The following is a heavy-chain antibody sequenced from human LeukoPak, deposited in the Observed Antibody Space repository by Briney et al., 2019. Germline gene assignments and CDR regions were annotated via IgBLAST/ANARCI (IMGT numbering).Heavy chain of an antibody. Sequence: SGPTLVNPTQTLTLTCTFSGFSLSTSGVGVGWIRQPPGKALEWLALIYWDDDKRYSPSLKSRLTITKDTSKNQVVLTMTNMDPFDTTTYYCSHSWYDLRWGNYHRMDTLDYLGQGTLVNGSS. V-gene: IGHV2-5*02. J-gene: IGHJ4*02. D-gene: IGHD3-16*02. CDR1: GFSLSTSGVG. CDR3: SHSWYDLRWGNYHRMDTLDY. CDR2: IYWDDDK.